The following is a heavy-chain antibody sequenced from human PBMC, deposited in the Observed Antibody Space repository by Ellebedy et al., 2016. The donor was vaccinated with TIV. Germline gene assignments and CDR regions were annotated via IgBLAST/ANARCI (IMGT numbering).Heavy chain of an antibody. CDR2: ISGSGGST. CDR1: GFTFSSYA. J-gene: IGHJ4*02. CDR3: ARIDIVVVPAAPQ. Sequence: GGSLRLSXAASGFTFSSYAMSWVRQAPGKGLEWVSAISGSGGSTYYADSVKGRFTISRDNSKNTLYLQMNSLRAEDTAVYYCARIDIVVVPAAPQWGQGTLVTVSS. D-gene: IGHD2-2*01. V-gene: IGHV3-23*01.